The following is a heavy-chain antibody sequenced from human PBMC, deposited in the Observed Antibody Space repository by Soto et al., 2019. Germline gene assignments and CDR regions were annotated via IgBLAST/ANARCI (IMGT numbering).Heavy chain of an antibody. D-gene: IGHD6-13*01. V-gene: IGHV3-11*01. Sequence: PGGSLRLSCAASGFTFSDFYMSWIRQAPGEGLEWISFMTNSGSSRKYADSVKGRFTISRDNAKNSLYLQMNSLRAEDTAVYFRARGTDSKNYYGIDVWGQGTTVTVSS. CDR1: GFTFSDFY. J-gene: IGHJ6*02. CDR3: ARGTDSKNYYGIDV. CDR2: MTNSGSSR.